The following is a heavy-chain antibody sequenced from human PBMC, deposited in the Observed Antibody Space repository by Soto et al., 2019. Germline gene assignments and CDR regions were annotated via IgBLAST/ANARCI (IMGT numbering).Heavy chain of an antibody. CDR3: AADTVTLYYYYYGMDV. Sequence: QLQLQESGPGLVKPSETLSLTCTVSGGSISSRSYYWGWIRQPPGKGLEWIGSMYYSGSTYYNPSIKSRVPVAADPSKNQFSLRLSSVTAADTAVYYCAADTVTLYYYYYGMDVWGQGTTVTVSS. CDR1: GGSISSRSYY. CDR2: MYYSGST. J-gene: IGHJ6*02. D-gene: IGHD4-17*01. V-gene: IGHV4-39*01.